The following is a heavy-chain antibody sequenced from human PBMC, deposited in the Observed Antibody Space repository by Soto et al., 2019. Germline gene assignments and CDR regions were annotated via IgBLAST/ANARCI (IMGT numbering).Heavy chain of an antibody. J-gene: IGHJ1*01. Sequence: SVPVSCKASGGTFSSYAISWVRQAPGQGLEWMGGIIPIFCTANYAQKFQGRVTITADESTSTAYMELSSLRSEDTAVYYCARASSDVVVPAASLEYFQHWCQGTLVTVSS. CDR2: IIPIFCTA. D-gene: IGHD2-2*01. CDR1: GGTFSSYA. V-gene: IGHV1-69*13. CDR3: ARASSDVVVPAASLEYFQH.